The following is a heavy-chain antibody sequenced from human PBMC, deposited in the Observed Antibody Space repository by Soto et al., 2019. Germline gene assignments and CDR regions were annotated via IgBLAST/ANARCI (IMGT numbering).Heavy chain of an antibody. D-gene: IGHD2-2*02. Sequence: SETLSLTCTVSGGSISSSSYYWGWIRQPPGKGLEWIGSIYYSGSTYYNPSLKSRLTMSVDTSKNQFSLKLSSVTAADTAVYYCARTLGYCVTTSCYTDRYGMDVWGQGTPVT. CDR1: GGSISSSSYY. CDR3: ARTLGYCVTTSCYTDRYGMDV. CDR2: IYYSGST. V-gene: IGHV4-39*07. J-gene: IGHJ6*02.